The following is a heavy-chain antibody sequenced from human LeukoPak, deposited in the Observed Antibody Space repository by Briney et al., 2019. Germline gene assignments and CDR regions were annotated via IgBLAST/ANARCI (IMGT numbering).Heavy chain of an antibody. CDR1: QFTFSSYA. D-gene: IGHD3-9*01. V-gene: IGHV3-23*01. CDR3: AKGGYDILTGYYSHFDY. J-gene: IGHJ4*02. Sequence: GGSLRLSCAASQFTFSSYAMSWVRQAPGKGLEWVSAISGSGGSTYYADSVKGRFTISRDNSKNTLYLQMNSLRAEDTAVYYCAKGGYDILTGYYSHFDYWGQGTLVTVSS. CDR2: ISGSGGST.